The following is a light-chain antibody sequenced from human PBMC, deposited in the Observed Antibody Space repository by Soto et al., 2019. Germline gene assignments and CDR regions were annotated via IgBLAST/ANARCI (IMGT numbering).Light chain of an antibody. Sequence: DIQMTQSASTLSASFGDRVTITWRASQSISSWLAWYQQKPGKAPKLLIYKASSLEGGVPSRFSGSGSGTEFTLTISSLQTDDFATYYCQQYNSYSWTFGQGTKVDIK. V-gene: IGKV1-5*03. J-gene: IGKJ1*01. CDR1: QSISSW. CDR3: QQYNSYSWT. CDR2: KAS.